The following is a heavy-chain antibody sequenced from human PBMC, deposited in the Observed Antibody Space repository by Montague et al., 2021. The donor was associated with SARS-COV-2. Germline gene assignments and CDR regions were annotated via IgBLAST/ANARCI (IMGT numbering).Heavy chain of an antibody. CDR3: AKMSYIVVLPDAMEWYGMDV. J-gene: IGHJ6*02. V-gene: IGHV3-23*03. Sequence: SLRLSCAASGFTFSTYAMSWVRQAPGKGLEWVSVIYSGGTRTYYSDSVKGRFTISRDNSQNTLYLQMNSLRAEDTAVYYCAKMSYIVVLPDAMEWYGMDVWGQGTLVTVSS. CDR1: GFTFSTYA. D-gene: IGHD2-2*01. CDR2: IYSGGTRT.